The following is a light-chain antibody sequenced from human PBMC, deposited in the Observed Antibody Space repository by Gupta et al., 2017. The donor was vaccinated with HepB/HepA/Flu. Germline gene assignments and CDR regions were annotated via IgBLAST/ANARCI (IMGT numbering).Light chain of an antibody. CDR2: DAS. CDR1: QSFEIY. V-gene: IGKV3-11*01. J-gene: IGKJ4*01. Sequence: ETVLTQSPATLSLSPGETATPSCRTSQSFEIYVVWYQQKPGQAPRPVIYDASKRATGIPARFSGSGSGTDFTLTISSLEAEDVAVYYCQQRKHWPLTFGAGTKVEI. CDR3: QQRKHWPLT.